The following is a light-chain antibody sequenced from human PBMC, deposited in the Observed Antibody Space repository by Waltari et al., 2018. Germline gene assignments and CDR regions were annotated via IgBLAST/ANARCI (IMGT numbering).Light chain of an antibody. CDR1: SSKIGSNT. V-gene: IGLV1-44*01. Sequence: QSVLTQPPSASGTPGQRVTISCSGSSSKIGSNTVNWYQQLPGTAPKLLFYRNNQPPSGVPDRSSGSKSGTAASLAISGLQSEDEADYYCAAWDDSLNGVVFGGGTKLTVL. CDR2: RNN. J-gene: IGLJ2*01. CDR3: AAWDDSLNGVV.